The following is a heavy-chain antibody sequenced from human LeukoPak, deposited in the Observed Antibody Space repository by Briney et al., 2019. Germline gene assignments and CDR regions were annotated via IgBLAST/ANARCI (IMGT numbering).Heavy chain of an antibody. CDR2: ISSSGSTI. Sequence: GGSLRLSCAASGFTFSSYEMNWVRQAPGKGLEWVSYISSSGSTIYYADSVKGRFTVSRDNAKNTLNLQMNSLRAEDTAVYYCARDLGQYYDTSDNWFDPWGQGTLVTVSS. CDR1: GFTFSSYE. CDR3: ARDLGQYYDTSDNWFDP. D-gene: IGHD3-22*01. J-gene: IGHJ5*02. V-gene: IGHV3-48*03.